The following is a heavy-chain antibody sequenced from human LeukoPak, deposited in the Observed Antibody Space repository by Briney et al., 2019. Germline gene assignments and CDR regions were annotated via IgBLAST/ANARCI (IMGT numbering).Heavy chain of an antibody. CDR3: ASYFFDQSKALDI. J-gene: IGHJ3*02. CDR2: ISNSGST. D-gene: IGHD3-9*01. V-gene: IGHV4-59*01. CDR1: GVSISNYY. Sequence: SETLSLTCTVSGVSISNYYLSWIRQPPGEGLEWIGYISNSGSTNYNPSLKSRVTISVDTSKNQLSLRLSSVTAADTAVYYCASYFFDQSKALDIWVQGTMVTVSA.